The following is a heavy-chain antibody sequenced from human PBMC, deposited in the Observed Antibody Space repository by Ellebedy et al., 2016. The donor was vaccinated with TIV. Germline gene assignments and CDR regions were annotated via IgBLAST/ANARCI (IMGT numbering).Heavy chain of an antibody. Sequence: AASVKVSCKASRYTFTNYGISWVRQAPGQGLAWMGWINPYNGNTDYAPNLQGRVTMTTDTSTSTAYMEVGSLRSDDTAVYYWERGLSYGGSHYWGQGTLVTVAS. D-gene: IGHD4-23*01. J-gene: IGHJ4*02. CDR1: RYTFTNYG. V-gene: IGHV1-18*01. CDR2: INPYNGNT. CDR3: ERGLSYGGSHY.